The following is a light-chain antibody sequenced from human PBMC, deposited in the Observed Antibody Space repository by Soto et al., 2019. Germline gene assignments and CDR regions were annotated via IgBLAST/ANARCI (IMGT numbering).Light chain of an antibody. V-gene: IGLV2-8*01. J-gene: IGLJ2*01. CDR3: SSYAATNIVL. Sequence: QSVLTQPPSASGSPGQSVTISCTGTSSDVGGYKYVSWYQQHPGKVPKFMIYEVNKRPSGVPDRFSGSKSDNTASLTVSGLQADDEADYYCSSYAATNIVLFGGGTKLTVL. CDR1: SSDVGGYKY. CDR2: EVN.